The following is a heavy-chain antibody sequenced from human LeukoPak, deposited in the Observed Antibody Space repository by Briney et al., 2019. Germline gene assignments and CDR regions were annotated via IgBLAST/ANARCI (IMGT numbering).Heavy chain of an antibody. J-gene: IGHJ5*02. D-gene: IGHD6-13*01. CDR2: INPNSVGT. CDR1: GYTFTDYY. Sequence: ASVKVSCKASGYTFTDYYMHWVRQDPGQRLEWMGWINPNSVGTNYAQKFQGRVTMTRDTSISTAYMELSRLRSDDTAVYYCARVPRGYRNWFDPWGQGTLVTVSS. CDR3: ARVPRGYRNWFDP. V-gene: IGHV1-2*02.